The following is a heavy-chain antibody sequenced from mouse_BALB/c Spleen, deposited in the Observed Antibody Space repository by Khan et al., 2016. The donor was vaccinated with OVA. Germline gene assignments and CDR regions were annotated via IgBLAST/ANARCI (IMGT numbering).Heavy chain of an antibody. CDR2: INTNTGEP. CDR3: ARSRWLLPAMDY. D-gene: IGHD2-3*01. CDR1: GYTFTNYG. J-gene: IGHJ4*01. Sequence: QIQLVQSGPELKKPGETVKISCKASGYTFTNYGMNWVKQAPGKVLKWMGWINTNTGEPTYAEEFKGRFAFSLETSASTPYLQINNLKNEDTATYFCARSRWLLPAMDYWGQGTSVTVSS. V-gene: IGHV9-3*02.